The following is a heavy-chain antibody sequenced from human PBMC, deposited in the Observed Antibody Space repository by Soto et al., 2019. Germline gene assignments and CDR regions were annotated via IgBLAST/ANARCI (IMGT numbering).Heavy chain of an antibody. J-gene: IGHJ4*02. D-gene: IGHD1-1*01. CDR2: ISDNSRGT. CDR1: GFTFSSSA. Sequence: EVQLLESGGGLVQPGGSLRLSCAASGFTFSSSAMGWVRQGPGKGLEWVSLISDNSRGTYYIDSVQGQFTIPRDNSKNTLYLQLNSLRAEETAVYYCATQDFRGTTGTTWGQGTHVIVSS. CDR3: ATQDFRGTTGTT. V-gene: IGHV3-23*01.